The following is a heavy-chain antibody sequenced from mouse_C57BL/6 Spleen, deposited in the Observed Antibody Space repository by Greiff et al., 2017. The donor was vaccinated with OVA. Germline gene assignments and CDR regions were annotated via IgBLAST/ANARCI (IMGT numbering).Heavy chain of an antibody. Sequence: EVMLVESGGGLVKPGGSLKLSCAASGFTFSSYAMSWVRQTPEKRLEWVATISDGGSYTYYPDNVKGRFTISRDNAKNNLYLQMSHLKSEDTAMYYCARESAGTGHFDYWGQGTTLTVSS. CDR1: GFTFSSYA. CDR3: ARESAGTGHFDY. J-gene: IGHJ2*01. D-gene: IGHD4-1*01. CDR2: ISDGGSYT. V-gene: IGHV5-4*01.